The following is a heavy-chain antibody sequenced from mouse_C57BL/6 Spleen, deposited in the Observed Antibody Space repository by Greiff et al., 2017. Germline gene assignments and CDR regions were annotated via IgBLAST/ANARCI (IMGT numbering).Heavy chain of an antibody. CDR3: AGVPYYYGRSYWYVDV. Sequence: EVQGVESGGGLVKPGGSLKLSCAASGFTFSSYAMSWVRQTPEKRLEWVATISDGGSYTYYPDNVKGRFTISRDNAKNNLYLQMSHLKSEDTAMYYCAGVPYYYGRSYWYVDVWGTGTTVTVSS. CDR2: ISDGGSYT. CDR1: GFTFSSYA. D-gene: IGHD1-1*01. J-gene: IGHJ1*03. V-gene: IGHV5-4*01.